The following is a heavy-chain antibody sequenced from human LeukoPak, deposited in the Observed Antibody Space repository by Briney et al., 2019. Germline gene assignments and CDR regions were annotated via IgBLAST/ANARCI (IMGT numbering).Heavy chain of an antibody. CDR3: ARNYDSSEPRPNWFDP. D-gene: IGHD3-22*01. CDR2: INPSGGST. J-gene: IGHJ5*02. V-gene: IGHV1-46*01. Sequence: ASVKVSCKAFGYTFTSYYMHWVRQAPGQGLEWMGIINPSGGSTSYAQKFQGRVTMTRDTSTSTVYMELSSLRSEDTAVYYCARNYDSSEPRPNWFDPWGQGTLVTVSS. CDR1: GYTFTSYY.